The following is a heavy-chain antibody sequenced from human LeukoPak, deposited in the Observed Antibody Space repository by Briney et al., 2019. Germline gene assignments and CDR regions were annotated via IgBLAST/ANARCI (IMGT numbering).Heavy chain of an antibody. V-gene: IGHV4-59*01. D-gene: IGHD4-17*01. CDR2: IYYSGST. CDR3: ARGAYGDYVDY. Sequence: PSETLSLTCTVSGGSISSYYWSWIRHPPGKGLELIGYIYYSGSTNYNPSLKSRVTISVDTSKNQFSLKLSSVTAADTAVYYCARGAYGDYVDYWGQGTLVTVSS. J-gene: IGHJ4*02. CDR1: GGSISSYY.